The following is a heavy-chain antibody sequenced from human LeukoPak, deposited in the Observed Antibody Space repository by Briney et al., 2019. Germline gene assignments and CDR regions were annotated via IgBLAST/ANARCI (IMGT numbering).Heavy chain of an antibody. D-gene: IGHD2-15*01. CDR1: GGSISSYY. V-gene: IGHV4-59*12. CDR3: ARETPQEVVAATRAGGYHFDF. J-gene: IGHJ4*02. Sequence: SETLSLTCTVSGGSISSYYWSWIRQPPGKGLEWIGYIYYSGSTNYNPSLKSRVTVSVDTSKNQFSLRLRSVTAADTAVYYCARETPQEVVAATRAGGYHFDFWGQGTLVTVSS. CDR2: IYYSGST.